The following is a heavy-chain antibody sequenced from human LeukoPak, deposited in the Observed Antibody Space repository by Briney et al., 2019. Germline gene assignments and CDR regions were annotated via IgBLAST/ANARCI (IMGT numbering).Heavy chain of an antibody. CDR3: AKDVRFGELLDY. Sequence: GGSLRLSCAASGFTFSSYGMSWVRQAPGKGLEWVSAISGSGGSTYYADSVKGRFTISRDNSKNTLYLQMNSLRAEDTAVYYCAKDVRFGELLDYWGQGTLVTVSS. D-gene: IGHD3-10*01. CDR2: ISGSGGST. J-gene: IGHJ4*02. V-gene: IGHV3-23*01. CDR1: GFTFSSYG.